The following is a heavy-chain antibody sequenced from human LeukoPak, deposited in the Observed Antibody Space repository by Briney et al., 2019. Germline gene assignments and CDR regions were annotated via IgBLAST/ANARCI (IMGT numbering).Heavy chain of an antibody. CDR3: AKVVGATSGLAFDI. D-gene: IGHD1-26*01. V-gene: IGHV3-23*01. J-gene: IGHJ3*02. CDR1: GFTFSDYY. Sequence: PGGSLRLSCAASGFTFSDYYMSWIRQAPGKGLEWVSAISGSGGSTYYADSVKGRFTISRDNSKNTLYLQMNSLRAEDTAVYYCAKVVGATSGLAFDIWGQGTMVTVSS. CDR2: ISGSGGST.